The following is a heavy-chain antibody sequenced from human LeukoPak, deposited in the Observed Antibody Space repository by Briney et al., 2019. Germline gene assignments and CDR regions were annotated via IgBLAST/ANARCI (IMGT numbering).Heavy chain of an antibody. D-gene: IGHD2-2*02. V-gene: IGHV4-39*07. CDR1: GGSISSSSYY. CDR2: IYYSGST. J-gene: IGHJ2*01. CDR3: ARYCSSTSCHNWYFDL. Sequence: SETLSLTCTVSGGSISSSSYYWGWIRQPPGKGLEWIGSIYYSGSTNYNPSLKSRVTISVDTSKNQFSPKLSSVTAADTAVYYCARYCSSTSCHNWYFDLWGRGTLVTVSS.